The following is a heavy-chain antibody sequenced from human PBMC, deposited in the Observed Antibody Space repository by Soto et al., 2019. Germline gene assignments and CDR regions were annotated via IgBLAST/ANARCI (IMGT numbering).Heavy chain of an antibody. Sequence: GGSLRLSCAASGFTFSSYARSWVRQAPGKGLEWVSAISGSGGSTYYADSVKGRFTISRDNSKNTLYLQMNSLRAEDTAVYYCAKDSLGRIGNYFDYWGQGTLVTVSS. CDR2: ISGSGGST. V-gene: IGHV3-23*01. CDR3: AKDSLGRIGNYFDY. J-gene: IGHJ4*02. CDR1: GFTFSSYA. D-gene: IGHD2-15*01.